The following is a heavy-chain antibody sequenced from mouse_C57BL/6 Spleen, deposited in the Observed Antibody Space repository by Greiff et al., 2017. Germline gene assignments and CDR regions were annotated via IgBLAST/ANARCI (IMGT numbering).Heavy chain of an antibody. Sequence: QVQLQQSGAELVRPGTSVKVSCKASGYAFTNYLIEWVKQRPGQGLEWIGVINPGSGGTNYNEKFKGKETLNADKSSSTAYMQLSSLSAEDAAVYFCAIRGYYGSSYYAMDYWGQGTSVTVSS. CDR2: INPGSGGT. V-gene: IGHV1-54*01. CDR1: GYAFTNYL. J-gene: IGHJ4*01. D-gene: IGHD1-1*01. CDR3: AIRGYYGSSYYAMDY.